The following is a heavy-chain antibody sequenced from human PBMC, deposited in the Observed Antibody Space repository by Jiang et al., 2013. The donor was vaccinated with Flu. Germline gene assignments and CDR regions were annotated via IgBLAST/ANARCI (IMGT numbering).Heavy chain of an antibody. CDR2: IYYSGST. J-gene: IGHJ4*02. D-gene: IGHD2-15*01. CDR1: GGSGSSGSYY. Sequence: GPGLVKPSETLSLTCTVSGGSGSSGSYYWSWIRQPPGKGLEWIGYIYYSGSTNYNPSLKSRVTILIDTSKNQFSLKLSSVTAADTAVYFCARGNLYCSGGSCSYPYFDYWGQGTLVTVSS. CDR3: ARGNLYCSGGSCSYPYFDY. V-gene: IGHV4-61*01.